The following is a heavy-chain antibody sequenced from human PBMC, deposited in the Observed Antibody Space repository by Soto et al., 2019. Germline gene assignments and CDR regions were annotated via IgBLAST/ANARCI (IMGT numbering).Heavy chain of an antibody. CDR1: GGSVSSGSYY. CDR3: ARTPLPTYWSGGSCYSTRSDY. V-gene: IGHV4-61*01. J-gene: IGHJ4*02. D-gene: IGHD2-15*01. CDR2: IYYSGST. Sequence: SETLSLTCTVSGGSVSSGSYYWSWIRQPPGKGLEWIGYIYYSGSTNYNPSLKSRVTISVDTSKNQFSLKLSSVTAADTAVYYCARTPLPTYWSGGSCYSTRSDYWGQGTLVTVSS.